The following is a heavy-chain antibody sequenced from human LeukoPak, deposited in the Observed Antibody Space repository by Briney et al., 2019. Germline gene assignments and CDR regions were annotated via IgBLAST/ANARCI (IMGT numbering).Heavy chain of an antibody. Sequence: GGSLRLSCAASGFTFSRDWMHWVRQAPGKGLAWVSHINSDGSSTSYADSVKGRFTIPRDNAKNTLYLQMNSLRAEDTAVYYCARDRRYGMDVWGEGTTATVSS. J-gene: IGHJ6*04. CDR2: INSDGSST. CDR1: GFTFSRDW. CDR3: ARDRRYGMDV. V-gene: IGHV3-74*01.